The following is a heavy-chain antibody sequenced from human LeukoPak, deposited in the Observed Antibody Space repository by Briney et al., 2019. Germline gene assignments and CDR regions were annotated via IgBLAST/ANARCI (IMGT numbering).Heavy chain of an antibody. CDR2: INHSGST. V-gene: IGHV4-34*01. Sequence: LETLSLTCAVYGGSFSGYYWSWIRQPPGKGLEWIGEINHSGSTNYNASLKSRVTISVDTSKNQFSLKLSSVTAADTAVYYCAKGISGITYFDYWGQGALVTVSS. CDR3: AKGISGITYFDY. J-gene: IGHJ4*02. CDR1: GGSFSGYY. D-gene: IGHD3-3*01.